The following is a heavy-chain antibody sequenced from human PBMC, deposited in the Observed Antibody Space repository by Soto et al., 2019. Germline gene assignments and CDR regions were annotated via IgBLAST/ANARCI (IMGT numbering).Heavy chain of an antibody. Sequence: GGSLGLSCAASGVSFRNYGMHGVRQAPGKGLEWVAVTSYDGSNKYYEDSVKGRFTISRDNSKNTVYLQMNSLRAEDTAVYYCAKARTYYDFWSGYFDYWGQGIQVTVSS. D-gene: IGHD3-3*01. CDR2: TSYDGSNK. CDR3: AKARTYYDFWSGYFDY. CDR1: GVSFRNYG. V-gene: IGHV3-30*18. J-gene: IGHJ4*02.